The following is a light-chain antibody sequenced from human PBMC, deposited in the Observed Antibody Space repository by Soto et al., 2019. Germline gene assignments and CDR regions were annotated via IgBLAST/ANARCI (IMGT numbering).Light chain of an antibody. V-gene: IGKV1-5*03. J-gene: IGKJ1*01. CDR2: KAS. CDR3: QEYNNYLWT. CDR1: LSISSW. Sequence: DIQMTQSPSTLSASVEDRVTITCRASLSISSWLAWYQQKPGKAPKLLIYKASSLESGVPSRFNGRGSGTEFTLAIISLQTDDFATYYCQEYNNYLWTFGQGTKVEIK.